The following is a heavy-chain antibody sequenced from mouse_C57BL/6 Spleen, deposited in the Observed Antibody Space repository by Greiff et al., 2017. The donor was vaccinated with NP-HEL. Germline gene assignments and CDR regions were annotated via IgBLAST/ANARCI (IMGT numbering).Heavy chain of an antibody. D-gene: IGHD1-1*01. V-gene: IGHV1-78*01. J-gene: IGHJ3*01. CDR1: GYTFTDHT. CDR2: IYPRDGST. CDR3: ARAEFITTDWFAY. Sequence: VQLQESDAELVKPGASVKISCKVSGYTFTDHTIHWMKQRPEQGLEWIGYIYPRDGSTKYNEKFKGKATLTADKSSSTAYMQLNSLTSEDSAVYFCARAEFITTDWFAYWGQGTLVTVSA.